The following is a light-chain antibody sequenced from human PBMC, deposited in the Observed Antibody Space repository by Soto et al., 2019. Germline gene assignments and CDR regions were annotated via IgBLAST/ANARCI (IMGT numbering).Light chain of an antibody. J-gene: IGLJ1*01. V-gene: IGLV2-14*01. Sequence: LTQPASVSGSPGQSVTISCTGTSSDVGGYDYVSWYQQHPGTAPKLILYEVNNRPSGVSNRFSGSKSGNTAFLIISGLQTEDEANYYCSAYTTSNTLIFGTGTKVTVL. CDR2: EVN. CDR1: SSDVGGYDY. CDR3: SAYTTSNTLI.